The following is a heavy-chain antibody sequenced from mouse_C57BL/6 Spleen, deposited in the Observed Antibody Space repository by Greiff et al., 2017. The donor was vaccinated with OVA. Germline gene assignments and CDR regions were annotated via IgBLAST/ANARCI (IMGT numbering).Heavy chain of an antibody. Sequence: VQLQQSGPELVKPGASVKISCKASGYSFTGYYMNWVKQSPEKSLEWIGEINPSTGGTTYNQKFKAKGTLTVDKSSSTAYMQLKSLTSEDSAVYYCARRGPYYAMDYWGQGTSVTVSS. CDR2: INPSTGGT. CDR1: GYSFTGYY. J-gene: IGHJ4*01. V-gene: IGHV1-42*01. CDR3: ARRGPYYAMDY.